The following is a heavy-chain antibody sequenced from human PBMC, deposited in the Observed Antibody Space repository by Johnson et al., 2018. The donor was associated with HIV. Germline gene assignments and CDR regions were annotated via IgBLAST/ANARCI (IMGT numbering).Heavy chain of an antibody. CDR2: IKQDGSEK. D-gene: IGHD3-10*01. J-gene: IGHJ3*02. V-gene: IGHV3-7*03. Sequence: VQLVESGGGVVQPGRSLRLSCAASGFTFRSYGMHWVRQAPGKGLEWVANIKQDGSEKYYVDSVKGRFTISKDHAKNSLYLQMNSLRAEDTAVYYCAKPGGTPDPTYYYGSGRGAFDIWGQGTMVTVSS. CDR3: AKPGGTPDPTYYYGSGRGAFDI. CDR1: GFTFRSYG.